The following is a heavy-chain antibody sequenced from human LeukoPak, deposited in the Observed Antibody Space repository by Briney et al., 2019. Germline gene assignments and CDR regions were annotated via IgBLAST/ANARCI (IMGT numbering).Heavy chain of an antibody. CDR2: IYHSGST. D-gene: IGHD3-10*01. V-gene: IGHV4-30-2*01. CDR3: ARGGLYYYGSGSYTPFDP. Sequence: SETLSLTCAVSGGSISSGGYSWSWIRQPLGKGLEWIGYIYHSGSTYYNPSLKSRVTISVDRSKNQFSLKLSSVTAADTAVYYCARGGLYYYGSGSYTPFDPWGQGTLVTVSS. J-gene: IGHJ5*02. CDR1: GGSISSGGYS.